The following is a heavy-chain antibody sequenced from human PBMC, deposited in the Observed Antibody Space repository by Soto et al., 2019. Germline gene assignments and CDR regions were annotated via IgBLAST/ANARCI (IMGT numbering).Heavy chain of an antibody. CDR1: GGSISGYY. Sequence: SETLSLTCTVSGGSISGYYWSWLRQPPGRGLEWIGYIYQSGSTTYNPSLKSRLTISLDRSKNEVSLKLTSVTAADTAVYYCTSDYTLRSYRFDYWGRGILVT. D-gene: IGHD3-10*01. CDR2: IYQSGST. CDR3: TSDYTLRSYRFDY. V-gene: IGHV4-59*12. J-gene: IGHJ4*02.